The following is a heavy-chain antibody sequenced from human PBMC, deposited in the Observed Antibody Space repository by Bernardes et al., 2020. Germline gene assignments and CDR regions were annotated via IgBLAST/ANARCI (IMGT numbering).Heavy chain of an antibody. V-gene: IGHV3-74*01. CDR3: ARDVVGKEDF. Sequence: GSLRLSCAASGLTFSSFWMHWVLPVPGKGLVWVSRINEDGTITDYADSVKGRFTISRDNAKNTLFLHMNSLRAEDTAVYYCARDVVGKEDFWGQGTLVTVSS. CDR1: GLTFSSFW. CDR2: INEDGTIT. J-gene: IGHJ4*02. D-gene: IGHD2-15*01.